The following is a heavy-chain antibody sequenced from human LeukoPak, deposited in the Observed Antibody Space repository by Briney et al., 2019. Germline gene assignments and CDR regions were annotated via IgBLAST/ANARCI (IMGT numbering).Heavy chain of an antibody. CDR2: ISSRASTL. Sequence: GGSLRLSCAASGFTFSSYEMNWVRQAPGKGLEWVSYISSRASTLYYADSVKGRFTISRDNAKNSLHLQMNSLRAEDTAVYYCAKGYSGYDGSDLGAFDIWGQGTMVTASS. D-gene: IGHD5-12*01. V-gene: IGHV3-48*03. CDR1: GFTFSSYE. CDR3: AKGYSGYDGSDLGAFDI. J-gene: IGHJ3*02.